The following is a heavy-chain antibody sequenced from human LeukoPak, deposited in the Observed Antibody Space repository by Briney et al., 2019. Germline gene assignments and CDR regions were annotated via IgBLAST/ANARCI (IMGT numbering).Heavy chain of an antibody. CDR1: GFTFSSYA. CDR2: ISYDGSNK. J-gene: IGHJ6*03. Sequence: GRSLRLSCAASGFTFSSYAMHWVRQAPGKGLEWVAVISYDGSNKYYADSEKGRFTISRDNSKNTLYLQMNSLRAEDTAVYYCATTGDLHYYYYYMDVWGKGTTATVSS. CDR3: ATTGDLHYYYYYMDV. V-gene: IGHV3-30*04. D-gene: IGHD7-27*01.